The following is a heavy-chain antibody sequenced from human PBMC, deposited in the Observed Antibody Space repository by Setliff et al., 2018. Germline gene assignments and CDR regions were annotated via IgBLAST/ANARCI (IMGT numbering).Heavy chain of an antibody. CDR1: GGSISSSSYY. D-gene: IGHD3-3*01. V-gene: IGHV4-39*07. CDR2: IYYSGST. J-gene: IGHJ4*02. CDR3: ARRETYYNFWSGYFDY. Sequence: SETLSLTCTVSGGSISSSSYYWGWIRQPPGKGLEWIGSIYYSGSTYYNPSLKSRVTISVDTSKNQFSLKLSSVTAADTAVYYCARRETYYNFWSGYFDYWGQGTLDTVSS.